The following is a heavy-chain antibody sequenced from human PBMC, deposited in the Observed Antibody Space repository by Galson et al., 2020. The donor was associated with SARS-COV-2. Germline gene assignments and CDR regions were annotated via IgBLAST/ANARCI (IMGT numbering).Heavy chain of an antibody. CDR3: VRGEVQTLDY. J-gene: IGHJ4*02. CDR1: GGTFSNSD. CDR2: NIHVFHTA. Sequence: SVKVSCKASGGTFSNSDVNWVRQAPGQGLEWLGGNIHVFHTAKYAQKFQGRVTITADEPTTTAYMGLTSLRSDNTAVYFCVRGEVQTLDYWGQGTLVTVSS. V-gene: IGHV1-69*13. D-gene: IGHD1-1*01.